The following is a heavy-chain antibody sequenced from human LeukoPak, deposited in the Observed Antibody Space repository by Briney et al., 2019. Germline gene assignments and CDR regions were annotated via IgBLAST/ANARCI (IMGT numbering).Heavy chain of an antibody. J-gene: IGHJ4*02. CDR2: INHSGST. D-gene: IGHD3-10*01. CDR1: GGSFSGYY. CDR3: ARASITVVRGVIDFFDY. Sequence: PSETLSLTCAVYGGSFSGYYWSWIRQPPGKGLEWIGEINHSGSTNYNPSLKSRVTISVDTSKNQFSLKLSSVTAADTAVYYCARASITVVRGVIDFFDYWGQGTLVTVSS. V-gene: IGHV4-34*01.